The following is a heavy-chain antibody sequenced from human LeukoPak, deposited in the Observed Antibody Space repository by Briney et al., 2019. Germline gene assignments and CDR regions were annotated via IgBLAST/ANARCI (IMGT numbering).Heavy chain of an antibody. CDR3: ARASPGVVFNYFDY. CDR1: GFTIDSFY. Sequence: GGSLRLSCVASGFTIDSFYMSWVRQAPGKGLEWVANIDEAGKDRYYADSVKRRFTISKDNTKNSVFLDMTSLRGEDTATYFCARASPGVVFNYFDYWGQGALVPVSS. J-gene: IGHJ4*01. D-gene: IGHD2-15*01. CDR2: IDEAGKDR. V-gene: IGHV3-7*01.